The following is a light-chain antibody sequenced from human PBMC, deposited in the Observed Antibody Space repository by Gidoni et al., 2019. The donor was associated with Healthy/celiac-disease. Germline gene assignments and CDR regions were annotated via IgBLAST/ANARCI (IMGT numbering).Light chain of an antibody. V-gene: IGKV4-1*01. Sequence: DIVMTQSPDSLAVSLCERATINCKSSQSVLYSSNNKNYLAWYQQKPGQPPKLLIYWASTRESGVPDRFSGSGSGKDFTLTISSLQAEDVAVYYCQQYYSTPGTFGQGTRLEIK. J-gene: IGKJ5*01. CDR2: WAS. CDR3: QQYYSTPGT. CDR1: QSVLYSSNNKNY.